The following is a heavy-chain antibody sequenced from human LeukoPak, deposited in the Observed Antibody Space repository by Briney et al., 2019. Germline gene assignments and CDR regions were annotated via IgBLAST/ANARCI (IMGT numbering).Heavy chain of an antibody. CDR1: GYAISSGYH. CDR3: ARVDWTLDY. Sequence: SETLSLTCDVSGYAISSGYHWGWIRQPPGKGLEWIGSIYRSGVTYYNPSLKSRVTLSVDTSKNQFSLRLSPVTAAGTAVYYCARVDWTLDYWGQGTLATVSS. V-gene: IGHV4-38-2*01. CDR2: IYRSGVT. J-gene: IGHJ4*02. D-gene: IGHD1-1*01.